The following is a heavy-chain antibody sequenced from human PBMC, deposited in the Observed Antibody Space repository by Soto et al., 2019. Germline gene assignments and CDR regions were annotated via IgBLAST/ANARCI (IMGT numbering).Heavy chain of an antibody. CDR3: AKGSDXGSPYYFAY. CDR2: INHSGGST. V-gene: IGHV3-23*01. CDR1: GFPFNGYA. Sequence: AGGSLRLSCAASGFPFNGYAMSWVRQAPGKGLEWVSAINHSGGSTYSADSVKGRFTISRDNSKNTLYLQMNSLRDEDTAVYYCAKGSDXGSPYYFAYWGQGALVTVSS. J-gene: IGHJ4*02.